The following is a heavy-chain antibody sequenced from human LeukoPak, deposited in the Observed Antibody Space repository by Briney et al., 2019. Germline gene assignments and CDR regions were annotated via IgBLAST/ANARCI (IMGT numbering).Heavy chain of an antibody. Sequence: GASVKVSCKASGYTFTSYYMHWVRQAPGQGLEWMGIINPSGGSTSYAQKFQGRVTMTRDTSTSTVYMELSSLRSEDTAVYYCARDRNDYGAVYYFDYWGQGTLVTVSS. CDR1: GYTFTSYY. D-gene: IGHD4-17*01. J-gene: IGHJ4*02. CDR2: INPSGGST. V-gene: IGHV1-46*01. CDR3: ARDRNDYGAVYYFDY.